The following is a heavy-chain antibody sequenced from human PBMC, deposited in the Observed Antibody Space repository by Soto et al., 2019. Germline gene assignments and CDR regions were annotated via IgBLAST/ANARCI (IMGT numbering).Heavy chain of an antibody. D-gene: IGHD3-9*01. J-gene: IGHJ4*02. CDR3: AKEGDAAGYIPSYCDS. CDR2: ITYDGTTK. CDR1: GFTFSRFG. Sequence: QVQLVESGGGVVQPGRSLRLSCEASGFTFSRFGMHWVRQAPGKGLEWVALITYDGTTKHYVDSVKGRFTISRDTSKNTFDLQMNSLRAEHTAVYYCAKEGDAAGYIPSYCDSWGQGTRVTVSS. V-gene: IGHV3-30*18.